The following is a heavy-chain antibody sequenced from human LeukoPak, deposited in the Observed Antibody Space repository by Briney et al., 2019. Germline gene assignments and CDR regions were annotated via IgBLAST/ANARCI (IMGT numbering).Heavy chain of an antibody. D-gene: IGHD5-18*01. CDR1: GYTFTGHY. Sequence: ASVKVSCKASGYTFTGHYMHWVRQAPGQGREWMGWINPNSGGTNYAQNFQGRVTMTRDTSISSAYMELSSLRSDDTAVYYCARDKDTAMVGDYWGQGTLLTVSS. V-gene: IGHV1-2*02. CDR3: ARDKDTAMVGDY. CDR2: INPNSGGT. J-gene: IGHJ4*02.